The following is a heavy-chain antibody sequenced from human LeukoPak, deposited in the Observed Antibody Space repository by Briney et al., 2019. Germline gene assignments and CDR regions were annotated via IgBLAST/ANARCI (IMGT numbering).Heavy chain of an antibody. J-gene: IGHJ6*02. D-gene: IGHD3-3*01. V-gene: IGHV3-23*01. CDR1: GFTFSSYA. CDR2: ISGSGGST. Sequence: GGSLRLSCAASGFTFSSYAMSWVRQAPGKGLEWVSAISGSGGSTYYADSVKGRFTISIDNSKNTLYLQMNSLRAEDTAVYYCASALEWLLDGMDVWGQGTTVTVSS. CDR3: ASALEWLLDGMDV.